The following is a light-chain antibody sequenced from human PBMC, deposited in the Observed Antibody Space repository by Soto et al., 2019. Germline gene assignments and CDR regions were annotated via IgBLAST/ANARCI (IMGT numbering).Light chain of an antibody. CDR3: QQSYGTPLT. CDR2: AAS. V-gene: IGKV1-39*01. CDR1: QSISSY. J-gene: IGKJ4*01. Sequence: DMEMTQSPSSLSASVGDRVTITCRASQSISSYLKWYQHKPGKVPKLLIYAASSLQSGVPTRFSGSGSGTDFTLTINSLQPEDFATYYCQQSYGTPLTFGGGTKIEIK.